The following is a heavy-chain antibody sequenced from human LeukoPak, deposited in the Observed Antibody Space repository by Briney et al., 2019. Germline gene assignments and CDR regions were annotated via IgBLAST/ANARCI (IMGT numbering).Heavy chain of an antibody. CDR3: ARHYEAAGAFDY. Sequence: GESLKISCKRLGYSFTSNWITWVRQMPGKGLDWIRRIEHSDSYNNYSPFFRGHVTIPADKSISPAYLQWSSLEASDIATCYCARHYEAAGAFDYWGEGTLVTVSS. V-gene: IGHV5-10-1*01. J-gene: IGHJ4*02. CDR1: GYSFTSNW. CDR2: IEHSDSYN. D-gene: IGHD6-13*01.